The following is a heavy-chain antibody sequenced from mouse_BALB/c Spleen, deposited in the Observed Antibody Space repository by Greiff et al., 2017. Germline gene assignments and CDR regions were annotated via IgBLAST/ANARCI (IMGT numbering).Heavy chain of an antibody. CDR2: ISSGGSYT. J-gene: IGHJ2*01. CDR1: GFTFSSYG. D-gene: IGHD2-14*01. CDR3: AREVRRGNYFDY. Sequence: DVMLVESGGDLVKPGGSLKLSCAASGFTFSSYGMSWVRQTPDKRLEWVATISSGGSYTYYPDSVKGRFTISRDNAKNTLYLQMSSLKSEDTAMYYCAREVRRGNYFDYWGQGTTLTVSS. V-gene: IGHV5-6*02.